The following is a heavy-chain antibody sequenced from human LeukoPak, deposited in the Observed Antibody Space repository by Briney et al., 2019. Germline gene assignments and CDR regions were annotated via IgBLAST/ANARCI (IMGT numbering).Heavy chain of an antibody. CDR2: ISISGITT. J-gene: IGHJ4*02. V-gene: IGHV3-48*03. D-gene: IGHD6-13*01. Sequence: GGSLRLSCAASGFTFSSYEMNWVRKAPGKGLEWFSYISISGITTYYADSVKGRFPISTDNATTSLYLQMNSLRAEDTAVYYCAIGLFEEQQPYWGQGTLVTVSS. CDR1: GFTFSSYE. CDR3: AIGLFEEQQPY.